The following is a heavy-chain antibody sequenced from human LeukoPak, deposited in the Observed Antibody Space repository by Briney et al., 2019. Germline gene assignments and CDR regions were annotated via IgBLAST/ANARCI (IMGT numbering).Heavy chain of an antibody. J-gene: IGHJ4*02. D-gene: IGHD2-2*01. CDR2: FDPEDGET. V-gene: IGHV1-24*01. CDR1: GYTLTELS. CDR3: ATVPGYCSSTSCYSDLFDY. Sequence: ASVKVSCKVSGYTLTELSMHWVRQAPGKGLEWMGGFDPEDGETIYAQKFQGRVTMTEDTSTDTAYMELRSLRSDDTAVYYCATVPGYCSSTSCYSDLFDYWGQGTLVTVSS.